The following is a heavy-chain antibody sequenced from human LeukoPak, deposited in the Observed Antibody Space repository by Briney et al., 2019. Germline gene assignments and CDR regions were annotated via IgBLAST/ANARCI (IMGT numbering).Heavy chain of an antibody. Sequence: SVKVSCKASVGSFISWVRQAAGQGLEWMGGIIPLFGTPNYAQKFQGRVTMTTDESTNTAYMELSSLRSDDTAVYYCAGGQMGGKFDSWGQGTLVTVSS. D-gene: IGHD4-23*01. J-gene: IGHJ5*01. V-gene: IGHV1-69*05. CDR3: AGGQMGGKFDS. CDR2: IIPLFGTP. CDR1: VGSF.